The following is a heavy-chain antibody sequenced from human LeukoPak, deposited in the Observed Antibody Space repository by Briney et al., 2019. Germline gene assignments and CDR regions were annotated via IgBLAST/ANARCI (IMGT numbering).Heavy chain of an antibody. D-gene: IGHD1-20*01. J-gene: IGHJ4*02. Sequence: ASVKVSCKTSGYIFTSYGISWVRQAPGQGLEWMGWINAYNGNTNYAQKLQGRVTMTTDTSTSTAYMELRSLRSDDTAAYFCARVSTGITGTPYYFDYWGQGTLVTVSS. V-gene: IGHV1-18*01. CDR3: ARVSTGITGTPYYFDY. CDR2: INAYNGNT. CDR1: GYIFTSYG.